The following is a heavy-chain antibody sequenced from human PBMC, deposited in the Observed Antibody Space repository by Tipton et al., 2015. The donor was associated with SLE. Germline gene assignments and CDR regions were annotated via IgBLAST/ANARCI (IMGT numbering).Heavy chain of an antibody. CDR3: AKDTDFDY. CDR1: GFSFTSYA. Sequence: QLVQSGGGLVQPGRSLRLSCAASGFSFTSYAMNWVRQAPGKGLEWVSLIYSAGSTSYADSVKGRFTVSRDTSKNTLYLQMNSLRAEDTAVYYCAKDTDFDYWSQGSLVTVSS. V-gene: IGHV3-23*03. CDR2: LIYSAGST. J-gene: IGHJ4*02.